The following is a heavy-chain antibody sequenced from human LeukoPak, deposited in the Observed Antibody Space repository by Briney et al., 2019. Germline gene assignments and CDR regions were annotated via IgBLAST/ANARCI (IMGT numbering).Heavy chain of an antibody. V-gene: IGHV4-38-2*02. CDR2: VYHSGST. CDR1: GYSISYGYF. D-gene: IGHD6-13*01. Sequence: SETLSLTCSVSGYSISYGYFWAWIRQPPGKGLEWIGSVYHSGSTHYTPSFKSRVTISLDTSKNHFSLKLTSVTAADTAVYFCASLTRDGYHFEWWGRGTLVTVSS. CDR3: ASLTRDGYHFEW. J-gene: IGHJ4*02.